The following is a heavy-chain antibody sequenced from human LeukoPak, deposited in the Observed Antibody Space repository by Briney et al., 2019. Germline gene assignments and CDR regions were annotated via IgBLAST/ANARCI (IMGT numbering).Heavy chain of an antibody. D-gene: IGHD6-19*01. CDR3: AVAVAGNYYFDY. Sequence: PSETLSLTCAVYGGSFSGYYWSWIRQPPGKGLEWIGEINHSGSTNYNPSLKSRVTISVDTSKNQFSLKLSSVTAADTAVYYCAVAVAGNYYFDYWGQGTLVTVSS. CDR1: GGSFSGYY. V-gene: IGHV4-34*01. CDR2: INHSGST. J-gene: IGHJ4*02.